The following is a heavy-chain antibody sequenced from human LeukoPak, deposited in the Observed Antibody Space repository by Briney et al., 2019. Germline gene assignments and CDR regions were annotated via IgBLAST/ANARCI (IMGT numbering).Heavy chain of an antibody. V-gene: IGHV4-59*12. Sequence: SETLSLTCTVSGGSISSYYWSWIRQPPGKGLEWIGYIYYSGSTNYNPSLKSRVTISVDTSKNQFSLKLSSVTAADTAVYYCARANYYGSGSYSRRHWFDPWGQGTLVTVSS. D-gene: IGHD3-10*01. CDR2: IYYSGST. J-gene: IGHJ5*02. CDR3: ARANYYGSGSYSRRHWFDP. CDR1: GGSISSYY.